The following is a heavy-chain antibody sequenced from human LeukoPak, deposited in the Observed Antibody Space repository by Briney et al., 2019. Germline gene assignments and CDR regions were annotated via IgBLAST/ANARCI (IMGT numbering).Heavy chain of an antibody. CDR3: ARDRFYGGAVAPIDY. V-gene: IGHV4-39*07. Sequence: PSETLSLTCTVSGGSISSSSYYWGWIRQPPGKGLEWIGSIYYSGSTYYNPSLKSRVTISVDTSKNQFSLKLSSVTAADTAVYYCARDRFYGGAVAPIDYWGQGTLVTVSS. J-gene: IGHJ4*02. D-gene: IGHD4/OR15-4a*01. CDR1: GGSISSSSYY. CDR2: IYYSGST.